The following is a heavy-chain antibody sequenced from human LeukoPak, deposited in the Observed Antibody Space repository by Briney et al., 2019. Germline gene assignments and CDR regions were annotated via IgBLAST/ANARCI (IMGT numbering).Heavy chain of an antibody. CDR3: VRRDTGWNDFDY. J-gene: IGHJ4*02. Sequence: SETLSLTCAVSGGSINSHYWGWIRQPPGKGLQWIGDIYYTGKINYNPSLKSRFTITLDTSKDHLSLNLTSVLAADTAIYGYVRRDTGWNDFDYWGQGILVTVSS. CDR1: GGSINSHY. CDR2: IYYTGKI. V-gene: IGHV4-59*08. D-gene: IGHD1-1*01.